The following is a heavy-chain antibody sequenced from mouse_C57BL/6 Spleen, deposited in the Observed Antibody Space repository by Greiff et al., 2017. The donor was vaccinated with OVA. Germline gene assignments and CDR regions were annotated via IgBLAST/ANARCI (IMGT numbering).Heavy chain of an antibody. V-gene: IGHV1-80*01. CDR3: ARGNPWYFDV. J-gene: IGHJ1*03. CDR2: IYPGDGDT. D-gene: IGHD2-1*01. CDR1: GYAFSSYW. Sequence: QVHVKQSGAELVKPGASVKISCKASGYAFSSYWMNWVKQRPGKGLEWIGQIYPGDGDTNYNGKFKGKATLTADKSSSTAYMQLSSLTSEDSAVYFCARGNPWYFDVWGTGTTVTVSS.